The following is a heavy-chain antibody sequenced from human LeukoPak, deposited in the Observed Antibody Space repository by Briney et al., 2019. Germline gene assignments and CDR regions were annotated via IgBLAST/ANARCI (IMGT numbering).Heavy chain of an antibody. CDR3: AKPSRHGLPPYG. CDR2: ISASGATT. J-gene: IGHJ6*03. CDR1: GFTFSSYP. V-gene: IGHV3-23*01. D-gene: IGHD5-24*01. Sequence: GGSLRLSCAASGFTFSSYPMGWVRQAPGKGVEWVSDISASGATTFYADSVKVQFTISRDNSKDTLYLQMNSLRAEDTAVYYCAKPSRHGLPPYGWGKVTTVT.